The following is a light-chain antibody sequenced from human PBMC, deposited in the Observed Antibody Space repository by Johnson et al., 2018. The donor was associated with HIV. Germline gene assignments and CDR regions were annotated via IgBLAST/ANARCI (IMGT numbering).Light chain of an antibody. Sequence: QSVLTQPPSVSAAPGQKVTISCSGSSSNIGNNYVSWYQQLPGTAPKLLIYDNNKRPSGIPDRFSGSKSGTSATLGISGLQTGDEADYYCGTWDSRLNVYLFEPGTKVTVL. CDR3: GTWDSRLNVYL. J-gene: IGLJ1*01. V-gene: IGLV1-51*01. CDR2: DNN. CDR1: SSNIGNNY.